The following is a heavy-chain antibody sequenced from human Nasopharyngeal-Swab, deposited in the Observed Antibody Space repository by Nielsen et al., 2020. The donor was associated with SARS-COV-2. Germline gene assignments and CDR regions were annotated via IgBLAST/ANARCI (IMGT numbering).Heavy chain of an antibody. D-gene: IGHD6-19*01. V-gene: IGHV2-5*02. CDR2: IYWDDDK. CDR3: ARTWAVAGGFDP. J-gene: IGHJ5*02. Sequence: WIRQPPGKALEWLALIYWDDDKRYSPSLKSRLTISKDTSKNQVVLPMTNMDPVDTATYYCARTWAVAGGFDPWGQGTLVTVSS.